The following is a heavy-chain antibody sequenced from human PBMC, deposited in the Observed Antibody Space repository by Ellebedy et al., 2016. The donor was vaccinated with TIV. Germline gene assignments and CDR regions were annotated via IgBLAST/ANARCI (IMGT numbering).Heavy chain of an antibody. D-gene: IGHD3-3*01. Sequence: SETLSLTXTVSLGSISSHYWTWIRQPPGKGLEWIGDIYYTGSTSYRPSLTGRVTISIDTPKNQFSLKVTSVTAADTAVYYCAGEFRYDFWRGPLEHWGQGTLVTVSS. V-gene: IGHV4-59*11. CDR2: IYYTGST. CDR1: LGSISSHY. J-gene: IGHJ1*01. CDR3: AGEFRYDFWRGPLEH.